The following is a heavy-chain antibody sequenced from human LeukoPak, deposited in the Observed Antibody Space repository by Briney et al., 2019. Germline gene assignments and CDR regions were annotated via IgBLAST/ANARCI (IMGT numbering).Heavy chain of an antibody. D-gene: IGHD4-11*01. CDR1: GFTFRNYA. CDR2: IRGGGVIT. V-gene: IGHV3-23*01. Sequence: GGSLRLSCRASGFTFRNYAMDWVRQAPGKGLEWVSGIRGGGVITYYADSVKGRFTISRDNSKSTLFLQMNNLRAEDTAVYYCAIEMSTAGDAFDIWGRGTMVSVSS. CDR3: AIEMSTAGDAFDI. J-gene: IGHJ3*02.